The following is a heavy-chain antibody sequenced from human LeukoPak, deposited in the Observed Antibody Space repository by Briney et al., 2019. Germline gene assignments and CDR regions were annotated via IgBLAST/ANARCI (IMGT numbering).Heavy chain of an antibody. J-gene: IGHJ6*02. V-gene: IGHV4-4*02. Sequence: SGTLSLTCAVSGGSIDSNNWWSWVRQPPGKGLEWIGEIYRNGSTNYNPSLKSRVTISVDKSKNQFSLRLKSVTVADTAVYYCARVFGYSSDWQRKPYYYGMDVWGQGTTVTISS. CDR3: ARVFGYSSDWQRKPYYYGMDV. D-gene: IGHD6-19*01. CDR1: GGSIDSNNW. CDR2: IYRNGST.